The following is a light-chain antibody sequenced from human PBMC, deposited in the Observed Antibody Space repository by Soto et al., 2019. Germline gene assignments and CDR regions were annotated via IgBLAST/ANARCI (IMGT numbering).Light chain of an antibody. CDR2: ENS. CDR1: SSNIGSND. CDR3: GTWDSSLIAL. Sequence: QSVLRQPPSVSAAPAQKVTIPCPGNSSNIGSNDVPWYQQLPGKAPNLLIYENSQRPSGIPDRFSGSKSGTSATLGITGLQTGDEADYYCGTWDSSLIALFGTGTKVTVL. V-gene: IGLV1-51*02. J-gene: IGLJ1*01.